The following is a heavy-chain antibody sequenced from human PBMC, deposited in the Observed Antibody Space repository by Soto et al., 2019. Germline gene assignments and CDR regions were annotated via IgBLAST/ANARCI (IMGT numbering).Heavy chain of an antibody. CDR1: GDSITTNGYY. J-gene: IGHJ4*02. CDR2: VYLTGST. Sequence: SATLSLTCSVSGDSITTNGYYWGWIRQPPGKGLQWIGNVYLTGSTFSHPSLTSRVFISVDTSKNEFSLRLASVTAADTAVYYCARSHYTYGLLIDYWGPGTLVTVSS. CDR3: ARSHYTYGLLIDY. V-gene: IGHV4-39*01. D-gene: IGHD2-8*01.